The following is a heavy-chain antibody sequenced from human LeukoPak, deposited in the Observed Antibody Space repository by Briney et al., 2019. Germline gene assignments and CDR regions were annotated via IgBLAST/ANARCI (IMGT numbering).Heavy chain of an antibody. V-gene: IGHV3-30-3*01. CDR2: ISYDGSSK. CDR1: GFTFSSYA. J-gene: IGHJ5*02. CDR3: ARNPAAWFGELSSWFDP. D-gene: IGHD3-10*01. Sequence: GGSLRLSCAASGFTFSSYAMHWVRQAPGKGLEWMAVISYDGSSKYYADSVKGRCTISRDNSENTLYLQMSSLKTDDSAVYYCARNPAAWFGELSSWFDPWGQGTLVTVSS.